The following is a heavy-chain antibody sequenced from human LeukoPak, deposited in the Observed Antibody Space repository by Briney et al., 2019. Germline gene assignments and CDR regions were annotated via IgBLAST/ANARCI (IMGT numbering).Heavy chain of an antibody. D-gene: IGHD5-24*01. J-gene: IGHJ2*01. CDR3: TRRAARWQFDL. CDR2: INWKTGNG. CDR1: GFNFDDYA. Sequence: GGSLRLSCAVSGFNFDDYAIHWVRHAPGRGLEWVSGINWKTGNGIYADSVKGRFTISRDNAKNSLYLQMSSLRAEDTALYYCTRRAARWQFDLWGRGTLLTVSS. V-gene: IGHV3-9*01.